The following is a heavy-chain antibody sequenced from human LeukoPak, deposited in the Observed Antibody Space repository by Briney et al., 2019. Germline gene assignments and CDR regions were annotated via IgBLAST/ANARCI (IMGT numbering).Heavy chain of an antibody. V-gene: IGHV3-48*03. CDR2: ISSSGSTI. CDR3: ARGDRLLWFGESVDY. J-gene: IGHJ4*02. Sequence: PGGSLRLSCAASGFTFSSYEMNWVRQAPGKGLEWVSYISSSGSTIYYADSVKGRFTISRDNAKNSLYLQMNSLRAEDTAVYYCARGDRLLWFGESVDYWGQGTLVTVSS. CDR1: GFTFSSYE. D-gene: IGHD3-10*01.